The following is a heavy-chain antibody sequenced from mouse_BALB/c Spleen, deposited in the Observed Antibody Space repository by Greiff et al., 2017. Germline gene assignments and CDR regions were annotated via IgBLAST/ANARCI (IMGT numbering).Heavy chain of an antibody. Sequence: EVKLVESGGGLVQPGGSRKLSCAASGFTFSSFGMHWVRQAPEKGLEWVAYISSGSSTIYYADTVKGRFTISRDNPKNTLFLQMTSLRSEDTAMYYYARSGNYGSMDYWGQGTSVTVSS. CDR3: ARSGNYGSMDY. CDR2: ISSGSSTI. CDR1: GFTFSSFG. D-gene: IGHD2-1*01. V-gene: IGHV5-17*02. J-gene: IGHJ4*01.